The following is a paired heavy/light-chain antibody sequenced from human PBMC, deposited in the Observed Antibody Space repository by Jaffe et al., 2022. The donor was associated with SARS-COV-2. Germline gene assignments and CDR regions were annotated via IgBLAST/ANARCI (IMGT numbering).Heavy chain of an antibody. D-gene: IGHD4-17*01. CDR2: ISNSGGDT. Sequence: EVQLLESGGGLVQPGGSLRLSCAATGFTFSNYHMVWVRQAPGKGLDAISSISNSGGDTYYTDPVKGRFTISRDNTKNTLYLQMNSLRAEDTAVYYCATILTTDISYWYGMDVWGQGTTVTVSS. CDR3: ATILTTDISYWYGMDV. CDR1: GFTFSNYH. J-gene: IGHJ6*02. V-gene: IGHV3-23*01.
Light chain of an antibody. CDR1: QSLLHSNGYNY. CDR3: MQTLHTWT. V-gene: IGKV2-28*01. CDR2: LAS. J-gene: IGKJ1*01. Sequence: DIVMTQSPLSLPVTPGEPASISCRSSQSLLHSNGYNYLDWYLQKPGQSPQLLIYLASNRASGVPDRFSGSGSGTDFTLKISRVEAEDVGVYYCMQTLHTWTFGQGTKVEIK.